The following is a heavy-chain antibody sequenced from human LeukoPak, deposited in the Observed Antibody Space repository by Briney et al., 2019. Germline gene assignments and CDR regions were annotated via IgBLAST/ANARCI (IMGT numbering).Heavy chain of an antibody. J-gene: IGHJ5*02. V-gene: IGHV6-1*01. Sequence: SQTLSLTCAISGDSVSTISAAWTWIRQSPSRGLEWLGRTYYRSNWYTDYAVSVKGRLTVNPDTSRNQFSLHLNSVTPEDTAVYYCARRLTQYDCFDPWGQGILVTVSS. CDR2: TYYRSNWYT. CDR3: ARRLTQYDCFDP. D-gene: IGHD2-2*01. CDR1: GDSVSTISAA.